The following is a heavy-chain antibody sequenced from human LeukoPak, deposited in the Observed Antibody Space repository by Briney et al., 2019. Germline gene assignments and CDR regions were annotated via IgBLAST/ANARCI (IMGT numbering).Heavy chain of an antibody. CDR1: GGTFSSYA. CDR3: ARGILAYYDILTGRGAFDI. V-gene: IGHV1-69*13. Sequence: ASVKVSCKASGGTFSSYAISWVRQAPGQGLEWMGGIIPIFGTANYAQKFQGRVTITADESTSTAYMELSSLRSEDTAVYYCARGILAYYDILTGRGAFDIWGQGTMVTVSS. CDR2: IIPIFGTA. D-gene: IGHD3-9*01. J-gene: IGHJ3*02.